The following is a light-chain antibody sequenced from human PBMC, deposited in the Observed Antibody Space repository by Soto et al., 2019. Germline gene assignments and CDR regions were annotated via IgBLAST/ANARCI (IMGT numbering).Light chain of an antibody. CDR2: GGS. CDR1: QGIGNS. V-gene: IGKV1-16*02. Sequence: DIQMTQSPSSLSASVGDRVTITCRASQGIGNSLSWFQQKSGKAPKSLIYGGSSLQSGGPSKFSGSGSGTDFTLTISSLQPEDFATYYCQQYYAYPFTFGPGTKVDVK. CDR3: QQYYAYPFT. J-gene: IGKJ3*01.